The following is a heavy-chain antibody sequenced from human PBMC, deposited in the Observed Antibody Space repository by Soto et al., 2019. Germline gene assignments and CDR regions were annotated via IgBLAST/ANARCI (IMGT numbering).Heavy chain of an antibody. V-gene: IGHV3-23*01. CDR1: GLTFSIYA. CDR3: AKDWTTPENYYYDSSGYLRY. CDR2: ISGSGGST. J-gene: IGHJ4*02. Sequence: RGSLLVSCASSGLTFSIYAMSWVRQAPGKGLDWVSAISGSGGSTYYADSVKGRFTISRDNSKNTLYLQMNSLRAEDTAVYYCAKDWTTPENYYYDSSGYLRYWGQGTLVTVSS. D-gene: IGHD3-22*01.